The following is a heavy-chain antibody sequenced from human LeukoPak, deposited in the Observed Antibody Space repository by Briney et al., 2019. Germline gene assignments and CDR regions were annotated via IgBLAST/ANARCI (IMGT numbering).Heavy chain of an antibody. V-gene: IGHV4-39*01. CDR1: GGSISSSSYY. Sequence: PSETLSLTCTVSGGSISSSSYYWGWIRRPPGKGLEWIGSIYYSGSTYYNPSLKSRVTISVDTSKNQFSLKLSSVTAADTAVYYCARHGTTVVTQVDYWGQGTLVTVSS. D-gene: IGHD4-23*01. CDR2: IYYSGST. CDR3: ARHGTTVVTQVDY. J-gene: IGHJ4*02.